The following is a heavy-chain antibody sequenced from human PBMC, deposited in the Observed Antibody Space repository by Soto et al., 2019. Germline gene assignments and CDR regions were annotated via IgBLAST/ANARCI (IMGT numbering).Heavy chain of an antibody. CDR1: GFAFSNYG. Sequence: QVQLVESGGGVVQPGRSLRLSCATSGFAFSNYGMHWVRQAPGKGLEWVALIWYDGSNKYYADSVKGRFSISRDNSKNTLYLQVNSLGAEDTAVYYCAGSRPGVAGRYYFDYWGQGTLVTVAS. D-gene: IGHD6-6*01. V-gene: IGHV3-33*01. J-gene: IGHJ4*02. CDR3: AGSRPGVAGRYYFDY. CDR2: IWYDGSNK.